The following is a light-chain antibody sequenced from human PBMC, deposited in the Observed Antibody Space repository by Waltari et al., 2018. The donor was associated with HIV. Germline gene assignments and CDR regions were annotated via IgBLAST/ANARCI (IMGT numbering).Light chain of an antibody. CDR3: HSADVSGTYQA. CDR2: KDS. J-gene: IGLJ2*01. CDR1: ALPKQY. Sequence: SYELTQPPSVSVSPGQTARITCSGDALPKQYAYWYQQKPGQAPVLVIYKDSERPSGIPERFSGSSSGTTVTLTITGVQTEDEADYYCHSADVSGTYQAFGGGTKLTVL. V-gene: IGLV3-25*03.